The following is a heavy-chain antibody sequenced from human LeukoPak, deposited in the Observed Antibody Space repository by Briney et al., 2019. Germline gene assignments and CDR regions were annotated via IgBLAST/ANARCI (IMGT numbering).Heavy chain of an antibody. Sequence: HGESLKISCQGSGSRFTSYWIGWVRQLPGKGLEWMGIIYPGDSDTRYSPSFQGQVTISADKSISTAYLQWSSLKASDTAMYYCVIIAVAGAKKVDYWGQGTLVTVSS. J-gene: IGHJ4*02. CDR1: GSRFTSYW. CDR2: IYPGDSDT. D-gene: IGHD6-19*01. V-gene: IGHV5-51*01. CDR3: VIIAVAGAKKVDY.